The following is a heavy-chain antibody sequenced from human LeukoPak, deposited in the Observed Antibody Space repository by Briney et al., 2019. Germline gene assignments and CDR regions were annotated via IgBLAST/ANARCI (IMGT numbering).Heavy chain of an antibody. CDR2: VYYSGST. J-gene: IGHJ2*01. CDR3: ARRAGYGDYRSYWYFDL. V-gene: IGHV4-59*12. D-gene: IGHD4-17*01. Sequence: PSETLSLTCSVSGGSIGRDYWGWIRQAPGKALEWIGYVYYSGSTTYNPSLKSQVTISVDTSKNQFSLKLSSVTAADTAVYYCARRAGYGDYRSYWYFDLWGRGTLVTVSS. CDR1: GGSIGRDY.